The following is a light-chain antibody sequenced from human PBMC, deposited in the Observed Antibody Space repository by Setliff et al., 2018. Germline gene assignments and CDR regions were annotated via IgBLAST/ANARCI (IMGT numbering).Light chain of an antibody. Sequence: QSALTQPASVSGSPGQSITISCTGTSSDVGAYDFVSWYQQHPGKAPKVMIYEVSHRPSGVSSRFSGSKSGNTASLTISGLQAEDEADYYCSSYAASYNPYVFGTGTKV. CDR1: SSDVGAYDF. CDR2: EVS. J-gene: IGLJ1*01. V-gene: IGLV2-14*03. CDR3: SSYAASYNPYV.